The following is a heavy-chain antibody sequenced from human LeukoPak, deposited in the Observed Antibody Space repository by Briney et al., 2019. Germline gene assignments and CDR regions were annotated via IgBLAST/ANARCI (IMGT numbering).Heavy chain of an antibody. D-gene: IGHD3-22*01. CDR3: AREARYYDSSGPGGFDY. CDR2: IKEDGSEK. V-gene: IGHV3-7*01. Sequence: PGGSLRLSCAASGFTLSAHWMSWVRQAPGKGLEWVANIKEDGSEKYYVDSVKGRFTISRDNAKNSLYLQMNSLRAEDTAVYYCAREARYYDSSGPGGFDYWGQGTLVTVSS. J-gene: IGHJ4*02. CDR1: GFTLSAHW.